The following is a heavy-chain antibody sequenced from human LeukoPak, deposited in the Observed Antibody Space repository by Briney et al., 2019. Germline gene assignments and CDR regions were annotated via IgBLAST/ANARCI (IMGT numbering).Heavy chain of an antibody. Sequence: PGGSLRLSCAASGFTVSSNYMSWVRQAPGKGLEWVSVTYRSDATYYADSVKGRFTMSRDSSTNTVYLQMNSLRSEDTAVYYCARDLPDQGAYWGQGTLVIVSS. J-gene: IGHJ4*02. V-gene: IGHV3-53*01. D-gene: IGHD1-14*01. CDR1: GFTVSSNY. CDR2: TYRSDAT. CDR3: ARDLPDQGAY.